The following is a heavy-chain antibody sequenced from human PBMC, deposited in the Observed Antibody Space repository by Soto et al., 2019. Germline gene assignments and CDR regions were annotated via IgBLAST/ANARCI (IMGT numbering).Heavy chain of an antibody. CDR1: GFTFSSYS. CDR2: ISSSSSYI. Sequence: GGSLRLSCAASGFTFSSYSMNWVRQAPGKGLEWVSSISSSSSYIYYADSVKGRFTISRDNAKNSLYLQMNSLRAEDTAVYYCARDRRYDFWSVYYNTGYYYGMDVWGQGTTVTVSS. CDR3: ARDRRYDFWSVYYNTGYYYGMDV. V-gene: IGHV3-21*01. D-gene: IGHD3-3*01. J-gene: IGHJ6*02.